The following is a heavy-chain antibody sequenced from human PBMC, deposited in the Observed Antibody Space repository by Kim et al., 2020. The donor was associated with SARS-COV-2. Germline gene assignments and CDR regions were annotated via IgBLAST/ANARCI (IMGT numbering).Heavy chain of an antibody. CDR3: ARDKSFFMTTFGGESGGMDV. Sequence: GGSLRLSCAASGFNFNDFDMNWVRQAPGKGLECVAHISYGRSKKYYADSLKGRFTISRDSSKNTLYLQMNSLRPEDTAVYFCARDKSFFMTTFGGESGGMDVWGQGTTVTVSS. CDR2: ISYGRSKK. V-gene: IGHV3-30*03. CDR1: GFNFNDFD. D-gene: IGHD3-16*01. J-gene: IGHJ6*02.